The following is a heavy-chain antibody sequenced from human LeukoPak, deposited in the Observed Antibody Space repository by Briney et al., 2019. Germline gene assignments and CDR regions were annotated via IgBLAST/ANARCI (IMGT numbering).Heavy chain of an antibody. Sequence: GGSLRLSCAASEFSFRSYAMSWVRQAPGKGLEWVAVISYDGDNEYYADSVKGQFTISRDNSKDRLYLQMNSLRPEDTAMYYCARVRGGRSWYYYGMDVWGRGTTVTVSS. V-gene: IGHV3-30-3*01. J-gene: IGHJ6*02. CDR2: ISYDGDNE. CDR1: EFSFRSYA. CDR3: ARVRGGRSWYYYGMDV. D-gene: IGHD3-16*01.